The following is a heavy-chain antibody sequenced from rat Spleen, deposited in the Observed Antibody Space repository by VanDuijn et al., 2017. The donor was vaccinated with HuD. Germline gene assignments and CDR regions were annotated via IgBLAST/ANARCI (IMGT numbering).Heavy chain of an antibody. CDR1: GFIFSDYY. V-gene: IGHV5S13*01. D-gene: IGHD5-1*01. CDR3: ARHNWAYFDY. Sequence: EVQLVESDGGLVQPGRSLKLSCAASGFIFSDYYMAWVRQAPRKGLEWVASISTGGGNTYYRDSVKGRFTISRDNGKNTQYLQMDSLRSEDTATYYCARHNWAYFDYWGQGVMVTVSS. CDR2: ISTGGGNT. J-gene: IGHJ2*01.